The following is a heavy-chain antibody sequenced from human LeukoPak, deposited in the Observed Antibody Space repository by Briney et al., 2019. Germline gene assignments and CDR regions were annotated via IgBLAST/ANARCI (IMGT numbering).Heavy chain of an antibody. V-gene: IGHV3-15*01. D-gene: IGHD6-19*01. J-gene: IGHJ6*03. CDR3: TTGDSSGRMGYYYYYMDV. CDR2: IKSKTDGGTT. CDR1: GFTFSNAW. Sequence: GGSLRLSCAASGFTFSNAWMSWVRQAPGKGLEWVGRIKSKTDGGTTDYAAPVKGRFTISRDDSKNTLYLQMNSLKTEDTAVYYCTTGDSSGRMGYYYYYMDVWGKGTTVTVCS.